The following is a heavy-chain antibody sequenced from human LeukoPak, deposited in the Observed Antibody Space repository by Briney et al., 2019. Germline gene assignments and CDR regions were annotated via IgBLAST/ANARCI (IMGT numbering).Heavy chain of an antibody. CDR3: ARASYSYDINGWVPFDY. D-gene: IGHD3-22*01. CDR2: IYTSGST. Sequence: ASQTLSLTCTVSGNSISSGDNYWSWIRQPAGKGLEWIGRIYTSGSTNYNPSLKSRVTISGDTSKNQFSLRLSSVTAADTAVYYCARASYSYDINGWVPFDYWGQGTLVTVSS. CDR1: GNSISSGDNY. V-gene: IGHV4-61*02. J-gene: IGHJ4*02.